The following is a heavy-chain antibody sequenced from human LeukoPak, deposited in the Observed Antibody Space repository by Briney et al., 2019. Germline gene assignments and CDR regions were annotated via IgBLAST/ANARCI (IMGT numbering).Heavy chain of an antibody. CDR3: ARDTGGGYSCYDC. J-gene: IGHJ4*02. Sequence: GGSLRLSCAASGFTFSSYSMNWVRQAPGKGLECVSHISVSGSITFYADSVKGRFTISRDNAKNSLYLQMSSLRAEDTAVYYCARDTGGGYSCYDCWGQGTLVTVSS. V-gene: IGHV3-48*01. CDR2: ISVSGSIT. D-gene: IGHD5-18*01. CDR1: GFTFSSYS.